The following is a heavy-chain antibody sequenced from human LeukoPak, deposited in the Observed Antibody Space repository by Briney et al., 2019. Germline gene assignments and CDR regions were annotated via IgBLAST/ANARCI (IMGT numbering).Heavy chain of an antibody. CDR1: GFTFSIYW. Sequence: RGSLRLSCAASGFTFSIYWMHWVRHAPGKGLGWVSRINSDGSSTSYADSVKGRFTISRDNAKNTLYLQMNSLRAEGTAVYYCARETRRFIGMTTESYMDVWGKGTTVTVSS. CDR3: ARETRRFIGMTTESYMDV. V-gene: IGHV3-74*01. J-gene: IGHJ6*03. CDR2: INSDGSST. D-gene: IGHD1-1*01.